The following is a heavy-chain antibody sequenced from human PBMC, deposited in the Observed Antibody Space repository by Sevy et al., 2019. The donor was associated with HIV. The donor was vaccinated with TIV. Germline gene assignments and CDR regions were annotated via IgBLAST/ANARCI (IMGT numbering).Heavy chain of an antibody. V-gene: IGHV3-23*01. CDR2: FSFGCGRI. J-gene: IGHJ4*02. CDR1: GFTFSKYS. Sequence: GGSLRLSCEASGFTFSKYSMSWVRQTPGKGLEWVSTFSFGCGRINYADSVKGRFTISRDDSKNTLYLQMNSLRAEDTAVYYCAREGCTKPHDYWGQGTLVTVSS. D-gene: IGHD2-8*01. CDR3: AREGCTKPHDY.